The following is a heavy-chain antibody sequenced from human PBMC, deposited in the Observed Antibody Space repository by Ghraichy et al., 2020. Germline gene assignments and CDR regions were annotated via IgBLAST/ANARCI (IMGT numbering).Heavy chain of an antibody. D-gene: IGHD2/OR15-2a*01. CDR1: GGPINSTTYY. V-gene: IGHV4-39*01. Sequence: SETLSLTCTVSGGPINSTTYYWGWIRQSPGKGLEWIVSFDFSGSTYYTPSLKSRVAISVDSSKNQFSLKVTSVTATDTAVYFCAMLRGLQFFYASGVDNWGQGILVSVSS. J-gene: IGHJ4*02. CDR3: AMLRGLQFFYASGVDN. CDR2: FDFSGST.